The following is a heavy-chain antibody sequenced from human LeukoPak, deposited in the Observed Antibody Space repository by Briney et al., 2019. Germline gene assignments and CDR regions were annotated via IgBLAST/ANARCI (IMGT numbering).Heavy chain of an antibody. V-gene: IGHV1-69*04. J-gene: IGHJ4*02. Sequence: SVKVSCKASGGTFSSYAISWVRQAPGQGLEWMGRIIPILGIANYARKFQGRVTITADKSTSTAYMELSSLRSEDTAVYYCARGPDYGGNSDYWGQGTLVTVSS. CDR1: GGTFSSYA. CDR3: ARGPDYGGNSDY. D-gene: IGHD4-23*01. CDR2: IIPILGIA.